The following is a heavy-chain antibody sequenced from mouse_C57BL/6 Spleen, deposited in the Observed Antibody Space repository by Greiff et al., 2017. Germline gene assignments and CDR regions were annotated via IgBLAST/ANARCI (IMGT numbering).Heavy chain of an antibody. CDR1: GFTFSDFY. CDR2: SRNKANDYTT. V-gene: IGHV7-1*01. Sequence: EVKLVESGGGLVQSGRSLRLSCATSGFTFSDFYMEWVRQAPGKGLAWIAASRNKANDYTTEYSASVKGRFIVSRDTSQSILYLQMNALRAEDTASYYCARDHYYGSSLWYFDVWGTGTTVTVSS. J-gene: IGHJ1*03. CDR3: ARDHYYGSSLWYFDV. D-gene: IGHD1-1*01.